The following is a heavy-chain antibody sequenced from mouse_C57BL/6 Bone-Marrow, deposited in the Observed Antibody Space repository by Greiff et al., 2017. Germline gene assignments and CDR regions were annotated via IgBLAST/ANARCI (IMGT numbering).Heavy chain of an antibody. D-gene: IGHD2-3*01. V-gene: IGHV1-19*01. J-gene: IGHJ3*01. CDR2: INPYNGGT. CDR1: GYTFTDYY. CDR3: ANALYVGYYVSLAY. Sequence: VQLQQSGPVLVKPGASVKMSCKASGYTFTDYYMNWVKQSHGKSLEWIGVINPYNGGTSYNQKFKGKATLTVDKSSSTAYMELNSLTSEDSAVYYCANALYVGYYVSLAYWGQGTLVTVSA.